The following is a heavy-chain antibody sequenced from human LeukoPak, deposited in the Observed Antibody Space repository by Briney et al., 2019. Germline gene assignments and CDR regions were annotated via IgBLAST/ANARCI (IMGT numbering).Heavy chain of an antibody. D-gene: IGHD5-18*01. V-gene: IGHV5-51*01. J-gene: IGHJ4*02. Sequence: GESLKISCKGSGYSFTSHWIAWVRQMPGEGLEWMGIIYPDDSDTTYSPSFQGQVTISADKSISTAYLQWSSLKASDTAMYYCARAQFSGYSYGHRYYYFDYWGQGTLVTVSS. CDR3: ARAQFSGYSYGHRYYYFDY. CDR2: IYPDDSDT. CDR1: GYSFTSHW.